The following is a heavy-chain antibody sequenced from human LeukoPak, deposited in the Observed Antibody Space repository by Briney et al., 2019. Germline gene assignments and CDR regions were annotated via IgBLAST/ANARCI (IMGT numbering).Heavy chain of an antibody. Sequence: ASVKVSCKASGGTFSSYAISWVRQAPGQGLEWMGGIIPIFGTANYAQKFQGRVTITTDESTSTAYMELSSLRSEDTAVYYCATNPHHYDSSGYFMGFAFDIWGQGTMVTVSS. CDR3: ATNPHHYDSSGYFMGFAFDI. CDR1: GGTFSSYA. CDR2: IIPIFGTA. V-gene: IGHV1-69*05. J-gene: IGHJ3*02. D-gene: IGHD3-22*01.